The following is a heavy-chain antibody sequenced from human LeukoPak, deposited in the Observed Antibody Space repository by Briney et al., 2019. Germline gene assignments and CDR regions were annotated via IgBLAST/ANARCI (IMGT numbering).Heavy chain of an antibody. CDR3: AKAPVTTCSGAYCYPFDY. V-gene: IGHV3-23*01. Sequence: GGSLRLSCAASGFTSSSYAMSWVRQAPGKGLEWVSAISVSGNTYHADSVKGRFTISRDSSKNTLYLQMNRLRAEDAAVYYCAKAPVTTCSGAYCYPFDYWGQGTLVTVSS. J-gene: IGHJ4*02. CDR2: ISVSGNT. CDR1: GFTSSSYA. D-gene: IGHD2-21*01.